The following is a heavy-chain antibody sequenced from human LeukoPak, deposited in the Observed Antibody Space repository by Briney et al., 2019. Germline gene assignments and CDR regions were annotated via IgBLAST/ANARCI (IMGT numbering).Heavy chain of an antibody. CDR2: IYPGDSDT. CDR3: ARQRRNGGIAASNDAFDI. J-gene: IGHJ3*02. D-gene: IGHD6-13*01. Sequence: GESLEISCKGSGYSFTSYLIGGGRQMAGKGVEWRGIIYPGDSDTRYSPSFQGQVTISADKSISTAYLQWSSLKASDTAIYYCARQRRNGGIAASNDAFDIWGQGTMVTVSS. V-gene: IGHV5-51*01. CDR1: GYSFTSYL.